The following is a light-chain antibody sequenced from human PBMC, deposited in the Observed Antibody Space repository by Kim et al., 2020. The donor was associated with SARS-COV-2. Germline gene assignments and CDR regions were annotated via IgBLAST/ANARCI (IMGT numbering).Light chain of an antibody. Sequence: ELTQPPSASGTPGQRVTISCSGSTSNIGTNYVYWYQQLPGTAPKLLIYRNNQRPSGVPDRFSGSKSGTSASLAISGLRSQDEADYYCAAWDDSLSGPVFGGGTKLTVL. CDR1: TSNIGTNY. J-gene: IGLJ3*02. CDR3: AAWDDSLSGPV. V-gene: IGLV1-47*01. CDR2: RNN.